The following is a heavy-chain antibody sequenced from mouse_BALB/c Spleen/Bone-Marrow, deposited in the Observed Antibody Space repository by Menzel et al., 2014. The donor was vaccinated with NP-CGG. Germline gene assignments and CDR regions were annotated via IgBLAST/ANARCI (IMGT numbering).Heavy chain of an antibody. CDR2: IYPGGGYT. J-gene: IGHJ4*01. V-gene: IGHV1-63*02. CDR3: ARTRDGSSSYYAMDY. CDR1: GYTLTNYW. D-gene: IGHD1-1*01. Sequence: VQLQQSGAELVRPGTSVKMSCKAAGYTLTNYWIGWVKQRPGHGPEWIGDIYPGGGYTNYNEKFKGKATLTADTSSSTAYMQLSSLTSEDSAIYYCARTRDGSSSYYAMDYWGQGTSVTVSS.